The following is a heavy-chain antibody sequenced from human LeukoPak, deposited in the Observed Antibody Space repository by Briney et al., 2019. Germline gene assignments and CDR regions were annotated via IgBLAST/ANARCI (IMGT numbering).Heavy chain of an antibody. CDR1: GFTFSGSA. Sequence: GGSLRLSCAASGFTFSGSAMHWVRQASGKGLEWVGRIRSKANSYATAYAASVKGRFTISRDDSKNTPYLQMNSLKTEDTAVYYCTRHAYSGYDSNWFDPWGQGTLVTVSS. CDR3: TRHAYSGYDSNWFDP. CDR2: IRSKANSYAT. D-gene: IGHD5-12*01. V-gene: IGHV3-73*01. J-gene: IGHJ5*02.